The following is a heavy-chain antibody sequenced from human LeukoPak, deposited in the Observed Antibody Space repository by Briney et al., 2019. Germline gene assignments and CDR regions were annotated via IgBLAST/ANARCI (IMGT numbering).Heavy chain of an antibody. Sequence: SETLSLTCTVSGGSISSSSYYWGWIRQPPGKGLEWIGSIYYSGSTTYNPSFRSRVTMSVDKSKNELSLKLTSVTAADTAVYYCAGRDYWGQGTLVTVSS. CDR3: AGRDY. CDR2: IYYSGST. V-gene: IGHV4-39*07. J-gene: IGHJ4*02. CDR1: GGSISSSSYY.